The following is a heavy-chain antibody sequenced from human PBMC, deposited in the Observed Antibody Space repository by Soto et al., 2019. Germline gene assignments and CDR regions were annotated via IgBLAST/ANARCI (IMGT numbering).Heavy chain of an antibody. Sequence: ASVKVSCKASGGTFSSYAISWVRQAPGQGLEWMGGFDPEDGETIYAQKFQGRVTMTEDKSTDTAYMELSSLRSEDTAVYYCATASVMTRVNWFDPWGQGTLVTVSS. CDR3: ATASVMTRVNWFDP. CDR1: GGTFSSYA. V-gene: IGHV1-24*01. CDR2: FDPEDGET. J-gene: IGHJ5*02.